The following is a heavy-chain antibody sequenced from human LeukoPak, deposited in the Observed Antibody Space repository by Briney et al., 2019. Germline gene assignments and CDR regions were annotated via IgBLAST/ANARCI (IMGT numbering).Heavy chain of an antibody. V-gene: IGHV1-2*02. Sequence: ASVKVSCKASGYTFTGYYMHWVRQAPGQGLEWMGWINPNSGGTNYAQKFQGRVAMTRDTSISTAYMELSRLRSDDTAVYYCARAEMDILTGYLDYWGQGTLVTVSS. CDR3: ARAEMDILTGYLDY. J-gene: IGHJ4*02. CDR2: INPNSGGT. D-gene: IGHD3-9*01. CDR1: GYTFTGYY.